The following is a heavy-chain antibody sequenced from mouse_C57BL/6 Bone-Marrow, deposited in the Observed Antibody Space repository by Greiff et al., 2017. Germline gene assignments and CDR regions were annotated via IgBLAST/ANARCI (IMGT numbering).Heavy chain of an antibody. CDR1: GFTFSSYA. CDR3: AREGLVYYFDY. D-gene: IGHD3-1*01. Sequence: DVKLVESGGGLVKPGGSLKLSCAASGFTFSSYAMSWVRQTPEKRLEWVATISDGGSYTYYPDNVKGRFTISRDNAKNNLYLQMSHLKSEDTAMYYCAREGLVYYFDYWGKGTTLTVSS. V-gene: IGHV5-4*01. J-gene: IGHJ2*01. CDR2: ISDGGSYT.